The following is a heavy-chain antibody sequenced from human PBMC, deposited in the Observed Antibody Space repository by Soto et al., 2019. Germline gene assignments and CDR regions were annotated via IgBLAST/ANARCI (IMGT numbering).Heavy chain of an antibody. V-gene: IGHV5-51*01. CDR3: ARRSLSGATTPCYYTY. D-gene: IGHD1-26*01. Sequence: PGESLKISCKGSGYSFTSYWIGWVRQMPGKGLEWMGVIYPGDSDTRYSPSFQGQVTISADKSISTAYLQWSSLKASDTAMYYCARRSLSGATTPCYYTYWGQGTLVTVSS. CDR1: GYSFTSYW. CDR2: IYPGDSDT. J-gene: IGHJ4*02.